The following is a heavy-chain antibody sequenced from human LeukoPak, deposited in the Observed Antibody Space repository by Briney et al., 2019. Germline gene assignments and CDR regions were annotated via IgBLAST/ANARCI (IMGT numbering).Heavy chain of an antibody. Sequence: GGSLRLSCAASGFTFSNYWMSWVRQAPGKGLEWVATIKQDGTEEYYVDSVKGRFTISRDNAKNSLYLQMNSLRAEDTAVYSCATVRQWLVFDPWGQGTLVTVSS. V-gene: IGHV3-7*01. J-gene: IGHJ5*02. CDR1: GFTFSNYW. CDR3: ATVRQWLVFDP. CDR2: IKQDGTEE. D-gene: IGHD6-19*01.